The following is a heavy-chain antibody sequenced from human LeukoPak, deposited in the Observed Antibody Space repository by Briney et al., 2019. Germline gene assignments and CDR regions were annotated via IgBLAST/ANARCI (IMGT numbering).Heavy chain of an antibody. D-gene: IGHD2-21*01. CDR3: ARAINGLFDY. V-gene: IGHV3-53*01. Sequence: GGSLRLSCAASGFTVSSNYMSWVRQAPGKGLEWVSVIYSGGSTYYADSVKGRFTISRDDSKNTLYLQMNSLRAEDTAVYYCARAINGLFDYWGQGTLVTVSS. CDR1: GFTVSSNY. J-gene: IGHJ4*02. CDR2: IYSGGST.